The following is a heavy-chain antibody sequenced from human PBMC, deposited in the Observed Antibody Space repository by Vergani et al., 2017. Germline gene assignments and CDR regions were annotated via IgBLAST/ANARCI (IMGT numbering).Heavy chain of an antibody. CDR3: ARLYGRDSSVSKYFDY. Sequence: EVQLVQSGAEVKKPGESLKISCQFSGYSFTNYWIGWVRQMPGKGLEWMGIIHPADSDTRYSSSFQGHVTISVDKSISTAYLQRSTLRASDSAMYYCARLYGRDSSVSKYFDYWGQGTLVTVSS. CDR2: IHPADSDT. V-gene: IGHV5-51*01. J-gene: IGHJ4*02. CDR1: GYSFTNYW. D-gene: IGHD3-22*01.